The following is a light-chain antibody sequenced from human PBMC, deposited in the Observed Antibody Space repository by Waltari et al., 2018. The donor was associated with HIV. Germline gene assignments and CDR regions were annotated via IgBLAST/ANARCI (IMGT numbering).Light chain of an antibody. V-gene: IGLV2-14*01. Sequence: QSALTQPASVSGSPGQSITISCTGTSRDVGGYNYVSWYQQHPGKAPKLMIYEVSNRPSGVSNRVSGSKSGNTASLTISGLQAEDEADYYCSSYTSSSLYVFGTGTKVTVL. J-gene: IGLJ1*01. CDR2: EVS. CDR1: SRDVGGYNY. CDR3: SSYTSSSLYV.